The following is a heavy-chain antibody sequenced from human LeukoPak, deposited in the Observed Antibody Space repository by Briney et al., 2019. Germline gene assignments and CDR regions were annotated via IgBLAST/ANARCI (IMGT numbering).Heavy chain of an antibody. CDR3: ARGSSDY. V-gene: IGHV4-30-4*01. Sequence: SETLSLTCTVSGGSISSGDYYWSWIRQPPGKGLEWIGYIYYSGSTYYNPSLRSRVTISIDTSKNQFSLKLSSVTAADTAVYYCARGSSDYWGQGTLVTVSS. J-gene: IGHJ4*02. CDR1: GGSISSGDYY. D-gene: IGHD3-10*01. CDR2: IYYSGST.